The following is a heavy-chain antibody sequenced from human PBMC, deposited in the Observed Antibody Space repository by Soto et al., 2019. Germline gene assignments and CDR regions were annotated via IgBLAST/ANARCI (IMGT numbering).Heavy chain of an antibody. J-gene: IGHJ4*02. Sequence: QVQLPQWGAGLLKPSETLSLTCAVYGGSFSGYYWSWIRQPPGKGLEWIGEINHSGSTNYNPSLKRRVTISVDTSKNQFSLKLSSVTAADTAVYYCARGRRREQWLVPPYYFDYWGQGTLVTVSS. CDR1: GGSFSGYY. CDR3: ARGRRREQWLVPPYYFDY. V-gene: IGHV4-34*01. CDR2: INHSGST. D-gene: IGHD6-19*01.